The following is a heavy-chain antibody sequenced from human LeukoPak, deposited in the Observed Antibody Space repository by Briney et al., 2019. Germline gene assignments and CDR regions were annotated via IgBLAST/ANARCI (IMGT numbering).Heavy chain of an antibody. CDR3: ARPMKASYDAFDI. CDR1: GFTFSSYS. J-gene: IGHJ3*02. D-gene: IGHD3-22*01. CDR2: ISSSSSDI. Sequence: GGSLRLSCAASGFTFSSYSMNWVRQAPGKGLEWVSSISSSSSDIYYADSVKGRFTISRDNAKNSLYLQMNSLRAEDTAVYYCARPMKASYDAFDIWGQGTMVTVSS. V-gene: IGHV3-21*01.